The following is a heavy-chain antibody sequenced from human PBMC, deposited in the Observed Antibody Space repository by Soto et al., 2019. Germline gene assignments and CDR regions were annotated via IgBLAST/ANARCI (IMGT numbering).Heavy chain of an antibody. Sequence: ASVQVSCKASGYTFTSYDINWVRQATGQGLEWMGWMNPNSGNTGYAQKFQGRVTMTRNTSISTAYMELSSLRSEDTAVYYCAGDIVLMVYAEFRAFDIWGQGTMVTVSS. CDR1: GYTFTSYD. V-gene: IGHV1-8*01. CDR3: AGDIVLMVYAEFRAFDI. J-gene: IGHJ3*02. D-gene: IGHD2-8*01. CDR2: MNPNSGNT.